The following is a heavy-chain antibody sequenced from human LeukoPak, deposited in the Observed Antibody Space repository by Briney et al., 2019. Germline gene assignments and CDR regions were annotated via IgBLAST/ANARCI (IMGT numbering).Heavy chain of an antibody. J-gene: IGHJ4*02. D-gene: IGHD2-2*01. CDR1: GYTFTSYY. CDR3: ARTTPGGEYCSSTSCSQFDY. CDR2: INPSGGST. V-gene: IGHV1-46*01. Sequence: ASVKVSCKASGYTFTSYYMHWVRQAPGQGLEWMGIINPSGGSTSYAQKFQGRVTMTRDTSTSTVYMKLSSLRSEDTAVYYCARTTPGGEYCSSTSCSQFDYWGQGTLVTVSS.